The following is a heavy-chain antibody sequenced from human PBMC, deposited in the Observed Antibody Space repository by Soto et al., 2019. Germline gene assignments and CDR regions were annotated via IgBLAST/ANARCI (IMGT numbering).Heavy chain of an antibody. CDR3: AKELPYSSGWSLVDY. CDR2: ISGSGIST. Sequence: EVQLLESGGGLVQPGGSLRLSCAASGFTFSSYAMSWVRQAPGKGLEWVSAISGSGISTYYADSVKGRFTISRDNSKNTLYLQMNRLRAEDTAVYYWAKELPYSSGWSLVDYWGQGTLVTVSS. D-gene: IGHD6-19*01. J-gene: IGHJ4*02. V-gene: IGHV3-23*01. CDR1: GFTFSSYA.